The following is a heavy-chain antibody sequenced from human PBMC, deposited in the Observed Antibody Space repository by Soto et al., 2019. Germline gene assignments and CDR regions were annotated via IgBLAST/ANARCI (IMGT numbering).Heavy chain of an antibody. V-gene: IGHV3-23*01. CDR2: ISGSGGST. Sequence: EVQLLESGGGLVQPGGSLRLSCAASGFTFSSYAMSWVRQAPGKGLEWVSAISGSGGSTYYADSVKGRFTISRDSSKNTVYLQINRLRVEDTAVYYCAKAGGDYWGQGTLVTVSS. J-gene: IGHJ4*02. CDR1: GFTFSSYA. CDR3: AKAGGDY. D-gene: IGHD3-10*01.